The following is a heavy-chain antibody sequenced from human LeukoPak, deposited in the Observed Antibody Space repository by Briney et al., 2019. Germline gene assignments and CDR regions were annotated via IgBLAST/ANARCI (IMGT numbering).Heavy chain of an antibody. Sequence: GGSLRLSCAASGFTLSSFGIHWVRQAPGKGLKWVAVIRYDGSYEYYADSVKGRFTISRDDSKNTLYLQMDGLRAEDTAVYYCARGRQLDSDSSGFYLTYFDYWGQGTPVTVSS. V-gene: IGHV3-33*01. CDR3: ARGRQLDSDSSGFYLTYFDY. CDR1: GFTLSSFG. J-gene: IGHJ4*02. CDR2: IRYDGSYE. D-gene: IGHD3-22*01.